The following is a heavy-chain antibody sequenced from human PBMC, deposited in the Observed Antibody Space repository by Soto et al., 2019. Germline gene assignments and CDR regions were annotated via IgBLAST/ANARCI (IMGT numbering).Heavy chain of an antibody. V-gene: IGHV1-69*01. Sequence: QVQLVQSGAEVKKPGSSVKVSCKASGGTFSSYAISWVRQAPGQGLEWMGGIIPIFGTANYAQKFQGRVTITADESTSTGYMDRSSLRSEDTAVYYCARGTAAAGYYYYYGMDVWGQGTTVTVSS. D-gene: IGHD6-13*01. CDR1: GGTFSSYA. J-gene: IGHJ6*02. CDR2: IIPIFGTA. CDR3: ARGTAAAGYYYYYGMDV.